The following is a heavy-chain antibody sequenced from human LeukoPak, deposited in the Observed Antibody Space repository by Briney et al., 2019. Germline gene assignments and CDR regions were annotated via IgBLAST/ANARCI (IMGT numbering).Heavy chain of an antibody. CDR2: IYGSATT. V-gene: IGHV4-4*02. CDR1: GGSISSSNW. Sequence: SGTLSLTCAVSGGSISSSNWWSWVRQPPGKGLEWIGEIYGSATTNYNPSLKSQVTISVDMSRNQFSLKLNSLTDADTAVYYCARQVATKGEWAFDVWGQGTMVTVAS. D-gene: IGHD5-12*01. J-gene: IGHJ3*01. CDR3: ARQVATKGEWAFDV.